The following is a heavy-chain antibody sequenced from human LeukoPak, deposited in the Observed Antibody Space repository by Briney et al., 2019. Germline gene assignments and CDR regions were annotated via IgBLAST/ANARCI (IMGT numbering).Heavy chain of an antibody. J-gene: IGHJ3*02. CDR2: IYSGGST. CDR3: ARGPQTDAFDI. CDR1: GFTVSSNH. Sequence: GGSLRLSCAASGFTVSSNHMNWVRQAPGKGLEWVSVIYSGGSTYYADSVKGRFTISRDNSKNTLYLQMNSLRGDDTAVYFCARGPQTDAFDIWGQGTMVTVSS. V-gene: IGHV3-66*01.